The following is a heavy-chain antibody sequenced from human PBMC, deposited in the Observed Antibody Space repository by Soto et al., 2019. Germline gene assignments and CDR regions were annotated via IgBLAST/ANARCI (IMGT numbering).Heavy chain of an antibody. D-gene: IGHD3-10*01. CDR3: ASTTAFGELLRSPYYYYYYGMDV. J-gene: IGHJ6*02. Sequence: ASVKVSCKVSGYTFTSYDINWVRQATGQGLEWMGWMNPNSGNTGYAQKFQGRVTMTRNTSISTAYMELSSVRSEDTAVYYCASTTAFGELLRSPYYYYYYGMDVWGQGTTVTVSS. CDR2: MNPNSGNT. CDR1: GYTFTSYD. V-gene: IGHV1-8*01.